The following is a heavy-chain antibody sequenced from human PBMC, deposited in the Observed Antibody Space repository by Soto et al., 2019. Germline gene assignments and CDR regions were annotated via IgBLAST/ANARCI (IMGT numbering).Heavy chain of an antibody. CDR3: ARDIPTYYYDSSGYKAGGMDF. CDR1: GFTVSSNY. CDR2: IYSGGST. J-gene: IGHJ6*02. D-gene: IGHD3-22*01. V-gene: IGHV3-53*01. Sequence: GGSLRLSCAASGFTVSSNYMSWVRQAPGKGLEWVSVIYSGGSTYYADSVKGRFTISRDNSKSTLYLQMNSLRAEDTAVYYCARDIPTYYYDSSGYKAGGMDFWGQGTTVTVSS.